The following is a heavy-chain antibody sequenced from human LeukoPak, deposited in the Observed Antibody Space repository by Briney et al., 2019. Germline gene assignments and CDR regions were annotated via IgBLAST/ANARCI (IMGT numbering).Heavy chain of an antibody. CDR3: ARHSSGYFDY. J-gene: IGHJ4*02. CDR2: INSDGSGT. Sequence: GGSLRLSCAAPGFTFSTYWMHWVRQVPGKGLLWVSRINSDGSGTTYADSVRGRFTLSRDNAKSTLYLQMNSLRAEDTAVYYCARHSSGYFDYWGQGTLVTVSS. D-gene: IGHD6-19*01. CDR1: GFTFSTYW. V-gene: IGHV3-74*01.